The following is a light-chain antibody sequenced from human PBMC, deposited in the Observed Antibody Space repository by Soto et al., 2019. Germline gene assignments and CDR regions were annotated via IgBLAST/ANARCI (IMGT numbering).Light chain of an antibody. J-gene: IGLJ2*01. CDR3: SSYAGSSTVV. V-gene: IGLV2-8*01. Sequence: QSALTQPPSASGSPGQSVTISCTGTSSDVGGYNYVSWYQQHPDKAPKLIIYEVNKRPSGVPDRFSGSKSGNTASLTVSGLQAEDEADYHCSSYAGSSTVVFGGGTKLTVL. CDR2: EVN. CDR1: SSDVGGYNY.